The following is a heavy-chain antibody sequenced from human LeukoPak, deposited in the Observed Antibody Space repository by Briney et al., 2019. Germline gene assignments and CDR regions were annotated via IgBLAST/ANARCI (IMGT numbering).Heavy chain of an antibody. CDR3: ARHILGDADSAFDY. J-gene: IGHJ4*02. CDR2: IYHSGST. CDR1: GGSISSYY. V-gene: IGHV4-59*08. Sequence: SETLSLTCTVSGGSISSYYWSWIRQPPGKGLEWIGYIYHSGSTNYNPSLKSRVTISVDTSKNQFSLKLSSVTAADTAVYYCARHILGDADSAFDYWGQGTLVTVSS. D-gene: IGHD3-10*02.